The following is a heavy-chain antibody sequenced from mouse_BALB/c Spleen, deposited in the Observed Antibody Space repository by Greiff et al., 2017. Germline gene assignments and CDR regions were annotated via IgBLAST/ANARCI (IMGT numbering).Heavy chain of an antibody. CDR1: GFTFSSYT. D-gene: IGHD2-1*01. J-gene: IGHJ2*01. CDR3: TRDGNYDY. Sequence: DVHLVESGGGLVKPGGSLKLSCAASGFTFSSYTMSWVRQTPEKRLEWVATISSGGSYTYYPDSVKGRFTISRDNAKNTLYLQMSSLKSEDTAMYYCTRDGNYDYWGQGTTLTVSS. V-gene: IGHV5-6-4*01. CDR2: ISSGGSYT.